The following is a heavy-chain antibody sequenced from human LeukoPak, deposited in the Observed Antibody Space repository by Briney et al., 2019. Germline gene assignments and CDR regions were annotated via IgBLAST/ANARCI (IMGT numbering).Heavy chain of an antibody. V-gene: IGHV4-31*03. CDR1: GGSISSGGYY. CDR3: ARTDHSFYFDY. Sequence: PSETLSLTCTVSGGSISSGGYYWSWIRQHPGKGLEWIGYIYYSGSTYYNPSLKSRVTISVDTSKNQFSLKLSSVTPEDTAVYYCARTDHSFYFDYWGQGTLVTVSS. J-gene: IGHJ4*02. D-gene: IGHD1-14*01. CDR2: IYYSGST.